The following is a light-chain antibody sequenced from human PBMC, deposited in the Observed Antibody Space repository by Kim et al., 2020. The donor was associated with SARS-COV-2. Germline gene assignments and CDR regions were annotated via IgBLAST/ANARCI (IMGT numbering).Light chain of an antibody. Sequence: GQRVTISCSGSSSNVGAGYDVHWHQYLPGTAPNLLICGSSQRPSGVPDRFSGYKSGTSALLAITVLQAEDEADYYCQSYDSSLRRVFGGGTQLTVL. CDR2: GSS. CDR3: QSYDSSLRRV. V-gene: IGLV1-40*01. CDR1: SSNVGAGYD. J-gene: IGLJ3*02.